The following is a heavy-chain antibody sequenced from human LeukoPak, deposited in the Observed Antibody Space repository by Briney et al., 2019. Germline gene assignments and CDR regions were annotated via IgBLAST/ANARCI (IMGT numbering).Heavy chain of an antibody. J-gene: IGHJ4*02. CDR2: ISSSSSYI. D-gene: IGHD3-22*01. V-gene: IGHV3-21*01. Sequence: GGSLRLSCAASGFTFSSYSMNWVRKAPGKGLEWVSSISSSSSYIYYADSVKGRFTISRDNAKNSLYLQMNSLRAEDTAVYYCARDSSGYIDYRGQGTLVTVSS. CDR1: GFTFSSYS. CDR3: ARDSSGYIDY.